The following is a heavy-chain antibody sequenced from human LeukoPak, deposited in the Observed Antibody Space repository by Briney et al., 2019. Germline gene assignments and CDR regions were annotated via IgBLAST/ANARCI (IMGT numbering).Heavy chain of an antibody. Sequence: SETLSLTCTVSGGSISSYYWSWIRQPPGKGLEWIGYIYYSGSTNYNPSLKSRVTISVDTSKNQFSLKLSSVTAADTAVYYCARHHYYYDGTAFDIWGQGTMVTVSS. CDR2: IYYSGST. CDR3: ARHHYYYDGTAFDI. V-gene: IGHV4-59*08. CDR1: GGSISSYY. J-gene: IGHJ3*02. D-gene: IGHD3-22*01.